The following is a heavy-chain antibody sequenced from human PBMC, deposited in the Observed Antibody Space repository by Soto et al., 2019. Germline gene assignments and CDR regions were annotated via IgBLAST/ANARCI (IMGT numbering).Heavy chain of an antibody. CDR3: ARSGFRVEYYFDY. D-gene: IGHD3-10*01. Sequence: GGSLRLSCAASGFTFSSYAMHWVRQAPGKGLEWVAVISYDGSNKYYADSVKGRFTISRDNSKNTLYLQMNSLRAEDTAVYYCARSGFRVEYYFDYWGQGTLVTVSS. J-gene: IGHJ4*02. CDR1: GFTFSSYA. CDR2: ISYDGSNK. V-gene: IGHV3-30-3*01.